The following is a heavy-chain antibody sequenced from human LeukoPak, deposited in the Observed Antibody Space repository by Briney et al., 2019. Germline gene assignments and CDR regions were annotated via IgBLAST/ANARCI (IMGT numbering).Heavy chain of an antibody. CDR3: ARGYSGYDSQTPFDY. V-gene: IGHV3-66*01. D-gene: IGHD5-12*01. Sequence: PGGSLRLSCAASGFTVSSNYMSWVRQAPGKWLEWVSVIYSGGSTYYADSVKGRFTISRDNSKNTLYLQMNSLRAEDTAVYYCARGYSGYDSQTPFDYWGQGTLVTVSS. CDR2: IYSGGST. J-gene: IGHJ4*02. CDR1: GFTVSSNY.